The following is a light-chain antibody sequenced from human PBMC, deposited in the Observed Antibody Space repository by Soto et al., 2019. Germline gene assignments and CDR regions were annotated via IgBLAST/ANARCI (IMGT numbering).Light chain of an antibody. CDR3: QQYSRAPLT. Sequence: DIEMTQSPATLSASPGDRATLSCRASQSVSSDLAWYQQKPGQAPRRLIYAASTRQSGIPARFSGSGSGTDFTLTISRLQPEDFAAYYCQQYSRAPLTFGQGTKVDIK. CDR1: QSVSSD. CDR2: AAS. J-gene: IGKJ1*01. V-gene: IGKV3-15*01.